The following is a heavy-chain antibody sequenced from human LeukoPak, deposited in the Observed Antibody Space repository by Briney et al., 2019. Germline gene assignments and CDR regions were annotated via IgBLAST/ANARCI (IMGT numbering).Heavy chain of an antibody. CDR1: GGSFSGYY. CDR2: INHSGST. D-gene: IGHD3-10*01. J-gene: IGHJ5*02. CDR3: ARGPRITMVRGVYWFDP. Sequence: PSETLSLTCAVYGGSFSGYYWSWIRQPPGKGLEWIGEINHSGSTNYNPSLKSRVTISVDTSKNQFSLKLSSVTAADTAVYYCARGPRITMVRGVYWFDPWGLGTLVTVSS. V-gene: IGHV4-34*01.